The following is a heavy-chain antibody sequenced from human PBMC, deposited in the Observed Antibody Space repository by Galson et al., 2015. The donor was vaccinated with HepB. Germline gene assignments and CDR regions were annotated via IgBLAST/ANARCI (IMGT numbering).Heavy chain of an antibody. Sequence: SLRLSCAASGFTFSTYAMSWVRQAPGRGLEWVSGISLSGGTTSYADSVKGRFTISRDNSKNTLYLQMNSLRAEDTAVYYCAKVNFGVIIKFFEYWGQGTLVTVSS. CDR1: GFTFSTYA. J-gene: IGHJ4*02. V-gene: IGHV3-23*01. CDR3: AKVNFGVIIKFFEY. D-gene: IGHD3-3*01. CDR2: ISLSGGTT.